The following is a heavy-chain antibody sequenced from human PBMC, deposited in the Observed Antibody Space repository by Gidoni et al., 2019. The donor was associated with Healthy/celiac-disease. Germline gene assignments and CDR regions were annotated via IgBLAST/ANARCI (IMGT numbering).Heavy chain of an antibody. CDR1: GGTFSSYT. V-gene: IGHV1-69*08. CDR3: ARDPADIVVVPAEFAFDI. D-gene: IGHD2-2*01. CDR2: IIPILGIA. J-gene: IGHJ3*02. Sequence: QVQLVQSGAEVKKPGSSVKVSCKASGGTFSSYTISWVRQAPGQGLEWMGRIIPILGIANYAQKFQGRVTITADKSTSTAYMELSSLRSEDTAVYYCARDPADIVVVPAEFAFDIWGQGTMVTVSS.